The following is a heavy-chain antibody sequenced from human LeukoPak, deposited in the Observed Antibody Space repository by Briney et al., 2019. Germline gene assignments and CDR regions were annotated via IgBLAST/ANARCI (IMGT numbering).Heavy chain of an antibody. V-gene: IGHV1-2*02. Sequence: GASVKVSCKASGYTFTGYYKHWVRQAPGQGLEWMGWINPNSGGTNYAQKFQGRVTMTRDTSISTAYMELSRLRSDDTAVYYCARDRFPPRRGSYYDFWSGYYVWGQGTLVTVSS. CDR2: INPNSGGT. D-gene: IGHD3-3*01. CDR3: ARDRFPPRRGSYYDFWSGYYV. J-gene: IGHJ4*02. CDR1: GYTFTGYY.